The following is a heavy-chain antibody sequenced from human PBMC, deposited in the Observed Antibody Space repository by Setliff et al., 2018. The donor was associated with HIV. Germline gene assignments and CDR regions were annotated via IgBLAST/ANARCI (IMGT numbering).Heavy chain of an antibody. CDR2: IHTSGST. CDR3: ARAPTGELDF. J-gene: IGHJ4*02. Sequence: LSLTCAVSGDSMSGYYWSWNRQSPGKKLEWIGDIHTSGSTNYNPSLKSRVTISLDTSNDRFSLRLSSVTAADTAGYYCARAPTGELDFWGQGTLVTVSS. D-gene: IGHD7-27*01. V-gene: IGHV4-4*08. CDR1: GDSMSGYY.